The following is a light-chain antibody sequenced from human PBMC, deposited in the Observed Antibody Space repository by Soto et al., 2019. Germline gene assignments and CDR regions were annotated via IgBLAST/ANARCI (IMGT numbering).Light chain of an antibody. CDR1: QSISSW. CDR2: KAS. Sequence: DIQMTQSPSTLSASVGDRVTITCRASQSISSWLAWYQQRPGKAPKLLIYKASSLESGVPSRFSGSGSGTEFTLTISSPQPDDVATYYCQQYSGYSRAFGQGTKVEIK. CDR3: QQYSGYSRA. J-gene: IGKJ1*01. V-gene: IGKV1-5*03.